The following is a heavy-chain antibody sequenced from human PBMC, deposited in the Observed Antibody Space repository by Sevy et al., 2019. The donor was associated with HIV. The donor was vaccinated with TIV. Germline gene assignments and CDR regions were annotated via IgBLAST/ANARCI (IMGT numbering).Heavy chain of an antibody. CDR1: GFTFSSYA. CDR2: ISYDGSNK. CDR3: AREGYSYGNDY. D-gene: IGHD5-18*01. J-gene: IGHJ4*02. V-gene: IGHV3-30-3*01. Sequence: GGALRLSCAASGFTFSSYAMHWVRQAPGKGLEWVAVISYDGSNKYYADSVKGRFTISRENSKNTLYLQMNSLRAEDTAVYYCAREGYSYGNDYWGQGTLVTVSS.